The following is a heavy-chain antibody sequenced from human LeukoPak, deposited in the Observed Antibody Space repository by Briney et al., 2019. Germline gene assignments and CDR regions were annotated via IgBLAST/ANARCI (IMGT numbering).Heavy chain of an antibody. D-gene: IGHD1-26*01. CDR3: ARHGLGGSYFDY. V-gene: IGHV1-69*02. CDR1: GGTFSSYT. CDR2: IIPILGIA. J-gene: IGHJ4*02. Sequence: GASVKVSCKASGGTFSSYTISWVRQAPGQGLEWMGRIIPILGIANYAQKFQGRVTITADKSTSTAYMELSSLRSEDTAVYYCARHGLGGSYFDYWGQGTLVTVSS.